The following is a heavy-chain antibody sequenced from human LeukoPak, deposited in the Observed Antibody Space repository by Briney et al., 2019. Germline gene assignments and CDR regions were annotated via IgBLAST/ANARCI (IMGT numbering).Heavy chain of an antibody. D-gene: IGHD5-24*01. CDR3: ARTLEMATMKVFDI. V-gene: IGHV4-30-4*08. J-gene: IGHJ3*02. CDR1: GGSISSGDYY. Sequence: SETLSLTCTVSGGSISSGDYYWSWIRQPPGKGLEWIGYIYYSGSTYYNPSLKSRVTISVDTPKNQFSLKLSSVTAADTAVYYCARTLEMATMKVFDIWGQGTMVTVSS. CDR2: IYYSGST.